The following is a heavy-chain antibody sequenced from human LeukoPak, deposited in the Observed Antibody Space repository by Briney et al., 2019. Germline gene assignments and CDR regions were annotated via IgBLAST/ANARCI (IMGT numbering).Heavy chain of an antibody. CDR1: GFTFSSYA. V-gene: IGHV3-30*04. CDR3: AKGMISIAAAGDFDY. D-gene: IGHD6-13*01. J-gene: IGHJ4*02. Sequence: SGGSLRLSCAASGFTFSSYAMHWVRQAPGKGLEWVAVISYDGSNKYYADSVKGRFTISRDNSKNTLYLQMNSLRAEDTAVYYCAKGMISIAAAGDFDYWGQGTLVTVSS. CDR2: ISYDGSNK.